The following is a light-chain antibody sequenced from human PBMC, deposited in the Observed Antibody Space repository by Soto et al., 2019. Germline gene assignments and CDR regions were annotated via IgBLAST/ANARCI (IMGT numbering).Light chain of an antibody. J-gene: IGKJ4*01. V-gene: IGKV1-33*01. Sequence: DIQMTQSPSSLSASVGDRVTITCQAGQDITNYLNWFQQKPGKSPKLLIYDASNLATGGPSRFSGSGSGTDFTFTISSLQPEDIATYYCQQYDALPLTFGGGTKVEIK. CDR1: QDITNY. CDR2: DAS. CDR3: QQYDALPLT.